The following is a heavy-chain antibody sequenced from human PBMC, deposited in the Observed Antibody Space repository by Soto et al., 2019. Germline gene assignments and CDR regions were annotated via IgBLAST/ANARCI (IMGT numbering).Heavy chain of an antibody. CDR1: GFTFSQYA. J-gene: IGHJ6*02. V-gene: IGHV3-30-3*01. Sequence: QVQLVESGGAVVQPGKSLRLSCAASGFTFSQYAMHWVRQTPGKGLEWVAAISFDGGDENYADSVKGRFTISRDNSNSALYLQMNTLRPEDTALYYCARDHVLPGYCTSGRCYRGETYYYFYGMDVWGQGTTVTVSS. CDR2: ISFDGGDE. D-gene: IGHD2-15*01. CDR3: ARDHVLPGYCTSGRCYRGETYYYFYGMDV.